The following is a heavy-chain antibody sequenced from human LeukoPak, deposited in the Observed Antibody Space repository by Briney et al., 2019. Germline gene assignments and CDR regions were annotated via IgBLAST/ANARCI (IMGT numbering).Heavy chain of an antibody. CDR3: ARHGGGGESYPRVFDS. V-gene: IGHV4-59*08. J-gene: IGHJ4*02. Sequence: SETLSLTCTVSGGAISNYYWGWIRQPPGKGLEWIGYIYYSGSTSYNPSLNSRVTISVDTSKNQFSLKLSSMTAADTAVYYCARHGGGGESYPRVFDSWGRGNLVTVSS. CDR2: IYYSGST. D-gene: IGHD1-26*01. CDR1: GGAISNYY.